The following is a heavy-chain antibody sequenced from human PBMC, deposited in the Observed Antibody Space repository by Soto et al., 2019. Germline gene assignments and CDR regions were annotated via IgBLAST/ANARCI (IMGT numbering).Heavy chain of an antibody. V-gene: IGHV1-46*01. J-gene: IGHJ4*02. CDR3: ARDLTRTTYDSSGSFFDY. D-gene: IGHD3-22*01. CDR2: INPSGGST. CDR1: GYTFTSYY. Sequence: ASVKVSCKASGYTFTSYYMHWVRQAPGQGLEWMGIINPSGGSTSYAQKFQGRVTMTRDTSTSTVYMELSSLRSEDTAVYYCARDLTRTTYDSSGSFFDYWGQGTLVTVSS.